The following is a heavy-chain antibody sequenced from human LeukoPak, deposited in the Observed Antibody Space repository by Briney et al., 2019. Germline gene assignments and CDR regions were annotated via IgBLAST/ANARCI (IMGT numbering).Heavy chain of an antibody. D-gene: IGHD2-8*01. J-gene: IGHJ4*02. CDR1: DFTVGSNH. V-gene: IGHV3-53*01. Sequence: PGGSLRLSCAASDFTVGSNHMTWVRQAPGKGLEWVSVIYSGGKTFYADSVKGRFTISRDDSKNTLYLQMNSLRAEDTAIYYCARDGDDTTNWWGQGTLVTVSS. CDR2: IYSGGKT. CDR3: ARDGDDTTNW.